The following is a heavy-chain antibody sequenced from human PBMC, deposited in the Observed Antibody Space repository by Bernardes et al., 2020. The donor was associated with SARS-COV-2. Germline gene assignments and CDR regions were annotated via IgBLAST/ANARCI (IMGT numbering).Heavy chain of an antibody. Sequence: SETLSLTCTVSGGSINDHSWSWIRQPPGRGLELIGYIYYSGNTDYNPSLKSRAIISVDTSKRQFSLKLSSGTAADTAVYYCARDRALRCSGGSCYSFYHAMDVWGQGTTVTVSS. V-gene: IGHV4-59*11. D-gene: IGHD2-15*01. CDR1: GGSINDHS. CDR2: IYYSGNT. CDR3: ARDRALRCSGGSCYSFYHAMDV. J-gene: IGHJ6*02.